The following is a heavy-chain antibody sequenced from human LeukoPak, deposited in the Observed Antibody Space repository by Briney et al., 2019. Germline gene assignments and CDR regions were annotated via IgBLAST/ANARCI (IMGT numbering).Heavy chain of an antibody. CDR3: TRDEIPSGT. D-gene: IGHD6-25*01. CDR2: ISGSGRNT. V-gene: IGHV3-23*01. CDR1: GFIFNNYA. Sequence: GGSLRLSCAASGFIFNNYALSWVRQTPGKGLEWVSAISGSGRNTYYADSVKGRFTISRDNSRSTVDLQMNSLRVEDTGIYYCTRDEIPSGTWGQGTMVIVSS. J-gene: IGHJ3*01.